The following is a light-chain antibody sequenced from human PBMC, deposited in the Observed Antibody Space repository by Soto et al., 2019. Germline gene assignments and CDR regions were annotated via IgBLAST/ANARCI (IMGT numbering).Light chain of an antibody. CDR2: GAS. CDR1: QSVSSS. V-gene: IGKV3-11*01. J-gene: IGKJ5*01. Sequence: EIVLTQSPATLSSSPGERATLSCRASQSVSSSLAWYQQKPGQAPRLLIYGASNRAGGIPARFSGSGSGTDFTLNISSLEPEEFAVYYCQQRSNWPVTFGQGPRLEIK. CDR3: QQRSNWPVT.